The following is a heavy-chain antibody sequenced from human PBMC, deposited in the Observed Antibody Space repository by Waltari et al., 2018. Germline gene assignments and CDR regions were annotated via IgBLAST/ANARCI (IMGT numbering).Heavy chain of an antibody. CDR1: GGPFSSYA. J-gene: IGHJ5*02. D-gene: IGHD1-1*01. CDR3: ARVNWNYKWFDP. V-gene: IGHV1-69*01. Sequence: QVQLVQSGAEVKKPGSSVQVSCKASGGPFSSYAIRWLRQAPGQGLEWMGGIIPIFGTANYAQKFQGRVTITADESTSTAYMELSSLRSEDTAVYYCARVNWNYKWFDPWGQGTLVTVSS. CDR2: IIPIFGTA.